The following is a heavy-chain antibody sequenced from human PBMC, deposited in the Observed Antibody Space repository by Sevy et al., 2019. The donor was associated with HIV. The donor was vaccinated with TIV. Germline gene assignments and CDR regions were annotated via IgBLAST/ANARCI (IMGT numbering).Heavy chain of an antibody. CDR2: ISSSGSTI. J-gene: IGHJ3*02. Sequence: GGSLRLSCAASGFTFSDYYMSWIRQAPGKGLEWVSYISSSGSTIYYADSVKGRFTISSDNAKNSLYLQMNSLRAEDTAVYYCARDYGVTMIVNLWCAFDIWGQGTMVTVSS. D-gene: IGHD3-22*01. CDR3: ARDYGVTMIVNLWCAFDI. CDR1: GFTFSDYY. V-gene: IGHV3-11*01.